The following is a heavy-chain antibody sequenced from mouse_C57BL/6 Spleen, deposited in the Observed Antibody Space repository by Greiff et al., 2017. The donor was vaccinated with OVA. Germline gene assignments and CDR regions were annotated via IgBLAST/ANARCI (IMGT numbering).Heavy chain of an antibody. CDR3: ARRLLVFPYYFDY. CDR2: IDPANGNI. J-gene: IGHJ2*01. CDR1: GFNIKNTY. D-gene: IGHD1-1*01. Sequence: VQLQQSVAELVRPGASVKLSCTASGFNIKNTYMHWVKQRPEQGLEWIGRIDPANGNIKYAPKFKGQATITADTSSNTAYLQLSSLTSEDTAIYYGARRLLVFPYYFDYWGQGTTLTVSS. V-gene: IGHV14-3*01.